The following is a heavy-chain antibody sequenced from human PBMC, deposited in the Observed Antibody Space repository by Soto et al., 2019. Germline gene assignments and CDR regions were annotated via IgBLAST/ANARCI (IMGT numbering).Heavy chain of an antibody. V-gene: IGHV4-39*01. Sequence: SETLSLPCNLSAVSIRSTSETWGWLRNTPGEGLRRIGPLDYSGAAHYNPSLKSRISISADPSKNPLSLTLTSVTDADAAVFYCARQGSYGGQRALLTV. CDR1: AVSIRSTSET. CDR2: LDYSGAA. J-gene: IGHJ4*02. CDR3: ARQGSY.